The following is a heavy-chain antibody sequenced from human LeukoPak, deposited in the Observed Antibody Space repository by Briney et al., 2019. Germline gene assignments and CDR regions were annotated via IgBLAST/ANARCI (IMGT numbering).Heavy chain of an antibody. Sequence: QAGGSLRLSCAASGFTFSSYWMSWVRQAPGKGLEWVSTISGSGAYTYYADSVKGRFTISRDNSKNTLYLQMNSLRAEDTAVYYCAKYFASGSYYKLPHWGQGTLVTVSS. CDR1: GFTFSSYW. V-gene: IGHV3-23*01. J-gene: IGHJ1*01. CDR2: ISGSGAYT. D-gene: IGHD3-10*01. CDR3: AKYFASGSYYKLPH.